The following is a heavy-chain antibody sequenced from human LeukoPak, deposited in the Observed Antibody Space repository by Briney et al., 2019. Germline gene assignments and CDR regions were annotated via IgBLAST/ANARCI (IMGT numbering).Heavy chain of an antibody. J-gene: IGHJ4*02. CDR1: GFTFSDYY. D-gene: IGHD4-23*01. CDR2: ISSSGSTI. CDR3: ASYGGNFRRNFLDY. V-gene: IGHV3-11*01. Sequence: KPGGSLRLSCAASGFTFSDYYMSWIRQAPGKGPEWVSYISSSGSTIYYADSVKGRFTISRDNAKNSLYLQMNSLRAEDTAVYYCASYGGNFRRNFLDYWGQGTLVTVSS.